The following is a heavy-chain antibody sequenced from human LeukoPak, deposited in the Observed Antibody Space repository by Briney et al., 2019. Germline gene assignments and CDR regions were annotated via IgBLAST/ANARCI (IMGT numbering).Heavy chain of an antibody. Sequence: GASVKVSCKASGYTFTSYDINWVRQATGQGLEWMGWMNPNSGNTGYAQKFQGRVTMTRNTSISTAYMELSSLRSEDTAVYYCARPEDNYDILTGYHHWGQGTLVTVSS. CDR3: ARPEDNYDILTGYHH. D-gene: IGHD3-9*01. CDR2: MNPNSGNT. J-gene: IGHJ5*02. V-gene: IGHV1-8*01. CDR1: GYTFTSYD.